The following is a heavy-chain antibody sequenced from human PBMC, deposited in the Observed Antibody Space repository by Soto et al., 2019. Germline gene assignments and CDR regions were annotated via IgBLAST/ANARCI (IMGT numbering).Heavy chain of an antibody. J-gene: IGHJ6*03. V-gene: IGHV1-46*03. CDR2: INNSSGST. D-gene: IGHD2-2*01. Sequence: ASVKVSSKASGYTYTSCYMHWVRQAPGQGLEWMGIINNSSGSTSYAQKFQGRVTMTRDTSTSTVYMELSSLRSEDTAVYYCASVSPGSPPPFMDVWGKGTTVTVSS. CDR3: ASVSPGSPPPFMDV. CDR1: GYTYTSCY.